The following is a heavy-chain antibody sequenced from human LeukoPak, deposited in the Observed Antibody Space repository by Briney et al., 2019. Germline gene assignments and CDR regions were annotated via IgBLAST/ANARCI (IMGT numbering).Heavy chain of an antibody. CDR1: GFTFSSYG. D-gene: IGHD6-13*01. CDR3: AKDGSTWYYFYFDY. CDR2: IRYDGSNK. Sequence: PGGSLRLSCAASGFTFSSYGMHWVRQAPGKGLEWVAFIRYDGSNKYYADSVKGRFTISRDNSTNTLYLQMNSLRAEDTAVYYCAKDGSTWYYFYFDYWGQGTLVTVSS. V-gene: IGHV3-30*02. J-gene: IGHJ4*02.